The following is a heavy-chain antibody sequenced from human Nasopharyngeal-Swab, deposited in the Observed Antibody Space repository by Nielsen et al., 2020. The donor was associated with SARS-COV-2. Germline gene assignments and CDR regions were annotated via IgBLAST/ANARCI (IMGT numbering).Heavy chain of an antibody. V-gene: IGHV3-15*01. D-gene: IGHD2-2*02. Sequence: GGSLRLSCAASGFTFSNAWMNWVRQAPGKGLEWVGRIKSKTDGGTTDYAAPLKDRFIISRDDSKKTLYLQMNSLKTEDTAVYYCTTDGGSLGYHLLYEYFDPWGQGILVTVSS. CDR1: GFTFSNAW. CDR3: TTDGGSLGYHLLYEYFDP. CDR2: IKSKTDGGTT. J-gene: IGHJ5*02.